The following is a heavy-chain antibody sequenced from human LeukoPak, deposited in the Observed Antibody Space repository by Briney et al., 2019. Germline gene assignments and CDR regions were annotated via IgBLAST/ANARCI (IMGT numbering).Heavy chain of an antibody. D-gene: IGHD2-15*01. CDR1: GFTFSNYA. V-gene: IGHV3-23*01. Sequence: GGSLRLSCTASGFTFSNYAMSWVRQAPGKGLEWVSTISGSDGSTYYADSVKGRFTISRDNSKNTLYLQMNSLRVEDTAIYYCAKGRGYCTGGSCYSHYWGQGTLVTVSS. CDR2: ISGSDGST. CDR3: AKGRGYCTGGSCYSHY. J-gene: IGHJ4*02.